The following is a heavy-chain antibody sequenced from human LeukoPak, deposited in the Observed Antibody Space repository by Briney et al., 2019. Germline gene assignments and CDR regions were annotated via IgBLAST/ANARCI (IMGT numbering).Heavy chain of an antibody. Sequence: SETLSLTCTVSGGSVSSGTYYWTWIRQPPGKGLEWIGYLYYGGPTNCNPSLKSRVTMSVDTAKNQFSLKLSSVTAADAAVYYCARVLIAVAAFDYWGQGTLITVSS. CDR2: LYYGGPT. CDR3: ARVLIAVAAFDY. CDR1: GGSVSSGTYY. D-gene: IGHD6-19*01. J-gene: IGHJ4*02. V-gene: IGHV4-61*01.